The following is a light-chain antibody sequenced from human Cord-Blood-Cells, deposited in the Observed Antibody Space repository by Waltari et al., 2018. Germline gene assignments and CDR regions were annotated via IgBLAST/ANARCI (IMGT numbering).Light chain of an antibody. Sequence: QSALTQPDSVSGSPGQSITISCTRTSSDVGGYNHVSWYQHHPGKAPKLMIYDVSNRPSGVSNRFSGSKSGNTVSLTISVLQAEDEADYYCSSYTSSSTLYVFGTGTKVTVL. CDR3: SSYTSSSTLYV. CDR2: DVS. J-gene: IGLJ1*01. V-gene: IGLV2-14*03. CDR1: SSDVGGYNH.